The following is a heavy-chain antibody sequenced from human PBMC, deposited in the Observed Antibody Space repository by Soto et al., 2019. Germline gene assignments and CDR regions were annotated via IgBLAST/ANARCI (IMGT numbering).Heavy chain of an antibody. D-gene: IGHD4-17*01. Sequence: QITLKESGPTLVKPTQTLTLTCTFSGFSLSTNGVGVGWIRQPPGKALEWLALIYWDDSKHYSPSLNSRITITKDTSRNLVVLTMTNMDPVDTATYYCAKKGGGDYILGYWGQGTLVTVSS. J-gene: IGHJ4*02. CDR2: IYWDDSK. V-gene: IGHV2-5*02. CDR3: AKKGGGDYILGY. CDR1: GFSLSTNGVG.